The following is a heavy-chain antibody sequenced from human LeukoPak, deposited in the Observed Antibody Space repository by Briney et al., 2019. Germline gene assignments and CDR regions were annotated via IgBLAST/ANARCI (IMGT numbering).Heavy chain of an antibody. J-gene: IGHJ4*02. CDR1: GFTFRTYD. V-gene: IGHV3-21*01. CDR2: ISSRSSSI. CDR3: ARDYIAYDPLDY. Sequence: PGGSLRLSCAASGFTFRTYDMNWVRQAPGKGLEWVSSISSRSSSIYYADSVKGRFTISGDNAKNSLYLQMNSLRAEDTAVYWCARDYIAYDPLDYWGQGTLVTVSS. D-gene: IGHD3-3*01.